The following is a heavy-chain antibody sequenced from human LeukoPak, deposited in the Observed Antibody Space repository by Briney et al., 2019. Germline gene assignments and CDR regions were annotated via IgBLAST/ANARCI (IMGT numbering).Heavy chain of an antibody. J-gene: IGHJ5*02. CDR1: GYTFSNYD. CDR3: ARGGRHSSSWYLAP. Sequence: GASVKVSCKASGYTFSNYDTNWVRQATGQGLEWMGIINPSGGSTSYAQKFQGRVTITRDTSASTAYMELSSLRSEDTAVYYCARGGRHSSSWYLAPWGQGTLVTVSS. CDR2: INPSGGST. D-gene: IGHD6-13*01. V-gene: IGHV1-46*01.